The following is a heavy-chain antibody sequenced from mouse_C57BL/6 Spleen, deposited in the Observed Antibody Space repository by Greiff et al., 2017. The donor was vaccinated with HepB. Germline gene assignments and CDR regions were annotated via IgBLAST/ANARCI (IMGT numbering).Heavy chain of an antibody. CDR1: GYTFTSYW. Sequence: QVQLQQPGAELVRPGSSVKLSCKASGYTFTSYWMHWVKQRPIQGLEWIGKIDPSDSETHYNQKFKDKATLTVDKSSSTAYMQLSSLTSEDSAVYYCARKTYGNYGKYFDYWGQGTTLTVSS. D-gene: IGHD2-1*01. CDR2: IDPSDSET. V-gene: IGHV1-52*01. CDR3: ARKTYGNYGKYFDY. J-gene: IGHJ2*01.